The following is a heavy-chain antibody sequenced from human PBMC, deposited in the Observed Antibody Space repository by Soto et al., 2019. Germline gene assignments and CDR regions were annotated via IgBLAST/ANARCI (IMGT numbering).Heavy chain of an antibody. J-gene: IGHJ4*02. CDR1: GFSFSNAW. Sequence: EVQLVESGGDFVKPGGPLRVSCAVSGFSFSNAWMSWVRQAPGKGLEWVGRIKSRADGGTTDYTAPVKGRFPISRDDSNNTAFLQMNSLKTEDTAVYYCTAHLGEFFPLDYWGQGTLGSVSS. CDR3: TAHLGEFFPLDY. D-gene: IGHD3-16*01. V-gene: IGHV3-15*01. CDR2: IKSRADGGTT.